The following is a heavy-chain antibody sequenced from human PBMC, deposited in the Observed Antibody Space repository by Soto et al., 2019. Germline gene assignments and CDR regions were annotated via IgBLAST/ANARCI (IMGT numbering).Heavy chain of an antibody. CDR1: GDSVSDNTAA. CDR2: TYYRSRWYN. Sequence: SQTLSLTCAISGDSVSDNTAAWSWIRQSPSRGLERLGRTYYRSRWYNDYAVSVRSRISINPDTSKNQFSLQLNSVTPEDTAVYYCARDGGIALTTFDYWGQGSLVTVSS. CDR3: ARDGGIALTTFDY. D-gene: IGHD4-17*01. V-gene: IGHV6-1*01. J-gene: IGHJ4*02.